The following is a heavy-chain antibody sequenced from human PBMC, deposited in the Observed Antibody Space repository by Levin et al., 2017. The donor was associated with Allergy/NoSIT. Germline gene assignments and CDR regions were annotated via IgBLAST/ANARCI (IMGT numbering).Heavy chain of an antibody. D-gene: IGHD3-10*01. V-gene: IGHV3-73*01. J-gene: IGHJ4*02. CDR2: IRSKANSYAT. CDR3: TGQIWFGELLVDY. CDR1: GFTFSGSA. Sequence: GGSLRLSCAAFGFTFSGSAMHWVRQASGRGLEWVGRIRSKANSYATAYAASVKGRFTISRDDSKNTAYLQMNSLKTEDTAVYYCTGQIWFGELLVDYWGQGTLVTVSS.